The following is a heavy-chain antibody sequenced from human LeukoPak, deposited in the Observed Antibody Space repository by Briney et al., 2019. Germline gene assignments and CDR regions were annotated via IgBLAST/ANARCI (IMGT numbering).Heavy chain of an antibody. CDR3: AREGCSGGSCYHNWFDP. Sequence: GGSVRLSCAASGFTFSMYWMSWVRQAPGKGLEWVANIKQEGSEKYYVDSVKGRFTISRDNAKNSLYLQMNSLRAEDTAVYYCAREGCSGGSCYHNWFDPWGQGTLVSVSS. J-gene: IGHJ5*02. D-gene: IGHD2-15*01. CDR1: GFTFSMYW. V-gene: IGHV3-7*01. CDR2: IKQEGSEK.